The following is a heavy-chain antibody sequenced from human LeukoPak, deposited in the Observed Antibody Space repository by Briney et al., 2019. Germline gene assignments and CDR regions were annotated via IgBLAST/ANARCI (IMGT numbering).Heavy chain of an antibody. J-gene: IGHJ4*01. Sequence: VGSLRLSCAASGFTFSSYSMNWVRQAPGKGLGWVSSIISSSKYIYYADSVKGRITISRDNAKNSLYWQMNRLRAEDTAVYYCVRVGGYSYELDYWGKEPWVTVSS. V-gene: IGHV3-21*01. CDR3: VRVGGYSYELDY. CDR1: GFTFSSYS. CDR2: IISSSKYI. D-gene: IGHD5-18*01.